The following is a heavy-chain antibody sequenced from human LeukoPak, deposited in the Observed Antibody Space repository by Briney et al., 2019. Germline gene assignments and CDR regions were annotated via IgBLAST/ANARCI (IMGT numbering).Heavy chain of an antibody. J-gene: IGHJ4*02. CDR2: IYSGGST. V-gene: IGHV3-53*01. CDR3: ASHYGDY. CDR1: GFTVSSNY. Sequence: GGSLRLSCAASGFTVSSNYMSWVRQAPGKGLEWVSIIYSGGSTYYADSVKGRFTISRDNSKNTLHLQMNSLRVEDTAVYYCASHYGDYWGQGTLVTVSS. D-gene: IGHD3-16*01.